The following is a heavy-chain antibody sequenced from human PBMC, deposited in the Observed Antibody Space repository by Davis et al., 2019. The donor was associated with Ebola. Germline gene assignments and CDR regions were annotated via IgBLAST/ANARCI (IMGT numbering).Heavy chain of an antibody. V-gene: IGHV3-66*01. Sequence: GESLKISCAASGLTVSDNYMTWVRQAPGRGLEWVSVIYHGGTTYYADSVKGRFTISRDNSKNAVSLQMNGLRAEDTAVYYCATIPAEGVDHWGQGTLVTVSS. CDR3: ATIPAEGVDH. J-gene: IGHJ4*02. CDR1: GLTVSDNY. CDR2: IYHGGTT. D-gene: IGHD6-13*01.